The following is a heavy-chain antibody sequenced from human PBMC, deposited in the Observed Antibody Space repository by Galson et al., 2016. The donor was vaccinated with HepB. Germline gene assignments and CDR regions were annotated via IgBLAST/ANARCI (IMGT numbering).Heavy chain of an antibody. D-gene: IGHD3-3*01. CDR3: ARDLGGFDFRSGRSPSPYGMDV. CDR2: INPTGGST. Sequence: SVKVSCKASGYTFTSHYMHWVRQAPGQRLEWMGVINPTGGSTTYSQKLQGRVAMTSDTSTRTVYMELRSLRSGDTAVYYCARDLGGFDFRSGRSPSPYGMDVWGQGTTVIVSS. V-gene: IGHV1-46*01. J-gene: IGHJ6*02. CDR1: GYTFTSHY.